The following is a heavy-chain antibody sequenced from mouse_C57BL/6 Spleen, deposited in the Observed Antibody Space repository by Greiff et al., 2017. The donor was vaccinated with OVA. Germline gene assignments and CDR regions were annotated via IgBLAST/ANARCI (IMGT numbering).Heavy chain of an antibody. J-gene: IGHJ4*01. V-gene: IGHV1-59*01. CDR3: ARSYYGSSYDAMDY. CDR1: GYTFTSYW. Sequence: QVQLQQPGAELVRPGTSVKLSCKASGYTFTSYWMHWVKQRPGQGLEWIGVIDPSDSYTNYNQKFKGKATLPVDTSSSTAYMQLSSLTSEDSAVYYCARSYYGSSYDAMDYWGQGTSVTVSS. D-gene: IGHD1-1*01. CDR2: IDPSDSYT.